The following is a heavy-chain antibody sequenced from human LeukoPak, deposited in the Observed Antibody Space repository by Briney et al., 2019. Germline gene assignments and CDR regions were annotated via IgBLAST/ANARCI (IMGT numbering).Heavy chain of an antibody. Sequence: SETLSLTCAVSGGSISSYYWSWIRQPPGKGLEWIGYIYYSGSTNYNPSLKSRVTISVDTSKNQFSLKLSSVTAADTAVYYCARAKCSGGSCYSGRWFDPWGQGTLVTVSS. J-gene: IGHJ5*02. V-gene: IGHV4-59*01. CDR1: GGSISSYY. CDR3: ARAKCSGGSCYSGRWFDP. CDR2: IYYSGST. D-gene: IGHD2-15*01.